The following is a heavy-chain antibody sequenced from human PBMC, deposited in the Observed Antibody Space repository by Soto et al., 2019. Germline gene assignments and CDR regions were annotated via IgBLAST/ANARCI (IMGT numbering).Heavy chain of an antibody. CDR1: GYTFTSYD. CDR2: MNPNSGNT. J-gene: IGHJ5*02. CDR3: ARGRDTIFGVVIIPQDWFDP. D-gene: IGHD3-3*01. V-gene: IGHV1-8*01. Sequence: ASVKVSCKASGYTFTSYDINWVRQATGQGLEWMGWMNPNSGNTGYAQKFQGRVTMTRNTSISTAYMELSSLRSEDTAVYYCARGRDTIFGVVIIPQDWFDPWGQGTRVTGAS.